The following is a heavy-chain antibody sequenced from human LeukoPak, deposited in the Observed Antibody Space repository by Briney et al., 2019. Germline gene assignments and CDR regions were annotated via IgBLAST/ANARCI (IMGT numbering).Heavy chain of an antibody. CDR2: IVHDGGHK. CDR3: AKDISGGSGYSQSLQY. CDR1: GFTFNTYG. J-gene: IGHJ1*01. D-gene: IGHD3-22*01. V-gene: IGHV3-30*18. Sequence: GRSLRLSCTASGFTFNTYGMHWVRQAPGKGLEWVAVIVHDGGHKYYADAVKGRFTISRDNSKNTLYLQMNSLRVEDTAVYYCAKDISGGSGYSQSLQYWGQGTLVTVSS.